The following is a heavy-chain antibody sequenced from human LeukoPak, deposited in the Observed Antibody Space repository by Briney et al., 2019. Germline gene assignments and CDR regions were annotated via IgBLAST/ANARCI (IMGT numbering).Heavy chain of an antibody. CDR2: ISWNSGNI. Sequence: GGSLRLSCAASGFTFDDYAMHWVRQAPGKGLGWVSGISWNSGNIGYADSVKGRFTISRDNAKNSLYLQMNSLRAEDTALYYCAKDQTNFVGYCTSTSCPAFDYWGQGTLVTVSS. V-gene: IGHV3-9*01. CDR3: AKDQTNFVGYCTSTSCPAFDY. CDR1: GFTFDDYA. J-gene: IGHJ4*02. D-gene: IGHD2-2*01.